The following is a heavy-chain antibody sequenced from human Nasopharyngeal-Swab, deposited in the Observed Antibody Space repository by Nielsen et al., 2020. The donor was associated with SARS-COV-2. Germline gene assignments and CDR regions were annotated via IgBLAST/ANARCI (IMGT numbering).Heavy chain of an antibody. CDR2: ISYDGSNK. CDR1: GFTFSSYA. Sequence: GGSLRLSCPASGFTFSSYAMPWVRQAPGKGLEWVAVISYDGSNKYYADSVKGRFTISRDNSKNTLYLQMNSLRAEDTAVYYCARVRIILGAFDIWGQGTMVTVSS. D-gene: IGHD2/OR15-2a*01. CDR3: ARVRIILGAFDI. J-gene: IGHJ3*02. V-gene: IGHV3-30-3*01.